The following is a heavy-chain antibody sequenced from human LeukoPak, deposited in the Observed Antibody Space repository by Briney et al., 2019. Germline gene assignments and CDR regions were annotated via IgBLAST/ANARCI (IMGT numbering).Heavy chain of an antibody. Sequence: PGGSLRLSSAASGFTFSTYWMHWVRQAPGKGLVWVSRINTDGSTTGYADSVKGRFTISRDNAKNTLYLQMSSLRAEDTAVYYCARGTMIGEYWGQGTLVTVSS. CDR1: GFTFSTYW. J-gene: IGHJ4*02. D-gene: IGHD3-10*02. CDR2: INTDGSTT. V-gene: IGHV3-74*01. CDR3: ARGTMIGEY.